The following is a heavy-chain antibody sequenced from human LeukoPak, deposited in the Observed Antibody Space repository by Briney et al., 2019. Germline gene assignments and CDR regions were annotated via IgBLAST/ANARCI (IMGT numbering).Heavy chain of an antibody. D-gene: IGHD1-26*01. CDR3: ARGGRVSPYYYFDF. Sequence: ASVKVSCKASGYTYNTYGISWVRQAPGQGLEWMGWISVYNGNTKYAQKLQDRVTMTTDTSTSTAYMELRSLRSDDTAVYHCARGGRVSPYYYFDFWGQGTLVAVSS. J-gene: IGHJ4*02. V-gene: IGHV1-18*01. CDR1: GYTYNTYG. CDR2: ISVYNGNT.